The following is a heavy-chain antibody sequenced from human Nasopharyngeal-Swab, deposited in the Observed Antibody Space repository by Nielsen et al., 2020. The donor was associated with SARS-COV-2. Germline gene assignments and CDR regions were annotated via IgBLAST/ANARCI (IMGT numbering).Heavy chain of an antibody. CDR1: GFTFSSYS. CDR3: AKDPLKFLEWFENWFDP. D-gene: IGHD3-3*01. Sequence: GESLKISCAASGFTFSSYSMNWVRQAPGKGLEWVSSISSSSSYIYYADSVKGRFTISRDNAKNSLYLQMNSLRAEDTALYYCAKDPLKFLEWFENWFDPWGQGTLVTVSS. CDR2: ISSSSSYI. J-gene: IGHJ5*02. V-gene: IGHV3-21*04.